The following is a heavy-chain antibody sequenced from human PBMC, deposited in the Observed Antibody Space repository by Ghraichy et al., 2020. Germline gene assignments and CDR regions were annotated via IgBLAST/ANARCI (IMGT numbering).Heavy chain of an antibody. CDR1: GYTFTSYY. CDR2: INPSGVTT. Sequence: APVKVSCKASGYTFTSYYMHWVRQAPGQGLEWMGIINPSGVTTNYAQKFQGRVTMTRDTSTSTDYMELSSLRSEDTAVYYCARDRGYCSGGGCAIDAFDIWGQGTMVTVSS. J-gene: IGHJ3*02. CDR3: ARDRGYCSGGGCAIDAFDI. V-gene: IGHV1-46*01. D-gene: IGHD2-15*01.